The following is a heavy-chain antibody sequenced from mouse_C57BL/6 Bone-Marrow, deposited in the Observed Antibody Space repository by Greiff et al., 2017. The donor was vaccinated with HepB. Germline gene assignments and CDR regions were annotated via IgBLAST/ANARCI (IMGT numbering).Heavy chain of an antibody. CDR3: ARPGTYFDV. CDR2: IYPGSGST. CDR1: GYTFTSYW. V-gene: IGHV1-55*01. D-gene: IGHD4-1*01. Sequence: QVQLQQPGAELVKPGASVKMSCKASGYTFTSYWITWVKQRRGQGLEWIGDIYPGSGSTNYNEKFKSKATLTVDTSPSTAYMQLSSLTSEDSAVDHCARPGTYFDVWGTGTPATVSS. J-gene: IGHJ1*03.